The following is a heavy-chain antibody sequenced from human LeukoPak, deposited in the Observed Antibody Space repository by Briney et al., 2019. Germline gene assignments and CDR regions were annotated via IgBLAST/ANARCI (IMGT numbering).Heavy chain of an antibody. CDR2: IIPIFGTA. V-gene: IGHV1-69*05. J-gene: IGHJ4*02. Sequence: SVKVSCKASGGTFSSYAISWVRQAPGQGLEWMGGIIPIFGTANYTQKFQGRVTITRDTSASTAYMELSSLRSEDTAVYYCARGGEDRSHYDFWSGYPFDYWGQGTLVTVSS. CDR3: ARGGEDRSHYDFWSGYPFDY. CDR1: GGTFSSYA. D-gene: IGHD3-3*01.